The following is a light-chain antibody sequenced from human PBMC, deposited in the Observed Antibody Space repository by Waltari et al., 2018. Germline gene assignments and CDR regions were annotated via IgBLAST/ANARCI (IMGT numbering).Light chain of an antibody. CDR2: AAS. CDR3: QQSYSTPPT. CDR1: QSISTY. J-gene: IGKJ2*01. V-gene: IGKV1-39*01. Sequence: DIQMTQSPSSLSASVGDRVTITCRPSQSISTYLNWYQHKPGKAPKLLIYAASILQSGVPSRFSCSVSGTDFTLTISSLQPEDFATYYCQQSYSTPPTFGQGTKLEIK.